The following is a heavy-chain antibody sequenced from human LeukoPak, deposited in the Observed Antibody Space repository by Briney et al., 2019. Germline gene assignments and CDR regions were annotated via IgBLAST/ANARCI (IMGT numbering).Heavy chain of an antibody. CDR3: ARASHGVPAAMYYYYGMDV. V-gene: IGHV4-59*01. D-gene: IGHD2-2*01. J-gene: IGHJ6*02. CDR2: IYYSGST. CDR1: GGSISSYY. Sequence: SETLSLTCTVSGGSISSYYWRWIRQPPGKGLEWIGYIYYSGSTNYNPSLKSRVTISVDTSKNQFSLKLSSVTAADTAVYYCARASHGVPAAMYYYYGMDVWGQGTTVTVSS.